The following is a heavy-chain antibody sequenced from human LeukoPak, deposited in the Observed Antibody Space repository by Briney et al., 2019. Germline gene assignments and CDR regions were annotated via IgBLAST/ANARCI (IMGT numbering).Heavy chain of an antibody. D-gene: IGHD3-22*01. V-gene: IGHV3-23*01. CDR2: ISDSGGST. Sequence: GGSLRLSCAVSGITLSNYGMSWVRQAPGKGLEWVAGISDSGGSTNYADSVKGRFTISRDNAKNSLYLQMNSLRAEDTAVYYCARDSDYYDSSGYYYFDYWGQGTLVTVSS. J-gene: IGHJ4*02. CDR3: ARDSDYYDSSGYYYFDY. CDR1: GITLSNYG.